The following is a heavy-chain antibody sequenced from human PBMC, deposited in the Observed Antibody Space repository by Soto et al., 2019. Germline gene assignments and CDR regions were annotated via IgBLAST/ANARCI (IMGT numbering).Heavy chain of an antibody. Sequence: GGSLRLSCAASGFTFSSYAMSWVRQAPGKGLEWVSAISGSGGSTYYADSVKGRFTISRDNSKNTLYLQMNSLRAEDTAVYYCAKVSCSSTSCYKYYYYYMDVWGKGTTVTVSS. CDR3: AKVSCSSTSCYKYYYYYMDV. J-gene: IGHJ6*03. V-gene: IGHV3-23*01. CDR2: ISGSGGST. CDR1: GFTFSSYA. D-gene: IGHD2-2*02.